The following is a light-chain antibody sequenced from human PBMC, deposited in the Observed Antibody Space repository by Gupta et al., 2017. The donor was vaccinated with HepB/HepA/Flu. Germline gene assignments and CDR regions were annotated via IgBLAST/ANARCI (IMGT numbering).Light chain of an antibody. CDR3: LHDDNYPRR. V-gene: IGKV1-6*01. Sequence: TQSPSSLSASVGDRVTITCRASQDIRNDLGWYQQKPGKAPNLLIYGASTLHSGVPSRFSGSRSGAEFTLTINNLQPEDIATYYCLHDDNYPRRFGQGTKVEI. CDR1: QDIRND. CDR2: GAS. J-gene: IGKJ1*01.